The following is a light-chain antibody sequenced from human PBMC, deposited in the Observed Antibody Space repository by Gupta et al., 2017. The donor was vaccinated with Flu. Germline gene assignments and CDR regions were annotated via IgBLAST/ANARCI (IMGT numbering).Light chain of an antibody. J-gene: IGKJ5*01. CDR1: QSINNW. CDR3: QQENTFPFT. CDR2: KAS. V-gene: IGKV1-5*03. Sequence: PSTLSASVGDRVTITCRASQSINNWLAWYQQKPVKGPKLLINKASSLQSGVPSRFSGSGSGTDFTLTISSRQPDDFATYYCQQENTFPFTFGQGTRLDIK.